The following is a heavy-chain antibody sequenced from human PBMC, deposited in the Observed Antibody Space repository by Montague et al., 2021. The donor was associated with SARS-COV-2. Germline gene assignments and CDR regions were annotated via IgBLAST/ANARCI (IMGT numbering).Heavy chain of an antibody. V-gene: IGHV4-34*01. CDR2: INQSGST. CDR1: GGSFSGYY. CDR3: ARVAGGYYHDSSAYFDY. Sequence: SETRSLTCAVYGGSFSGYYWSWIRQPPGKGLEWIGEINQSGSTNXNPSLKSRVTLSVDTSKEQFSLKLSSLTAADTAVYYCARVAGGYYHDSSAYFDYWGQGSLVTVSP. J-gene: IGHJ4*02. D-gene: IGHD3-22*01.